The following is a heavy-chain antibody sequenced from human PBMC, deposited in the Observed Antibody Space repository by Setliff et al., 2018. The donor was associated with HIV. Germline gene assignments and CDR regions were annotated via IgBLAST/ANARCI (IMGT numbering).Heavy chain of an antibody. Sequence: ASVKVSCKASGYTFTTYGITWVRQAPGQGLEWMGWISAYNGNTNYAQKLQGRVTMTTDTSTSTAYMELGSLRSDDTAVYYCARTPARKGRGVYYFDYWGQGTLVTVSS. J-gene: IGHJ4*02. V-gene: IGHV1-18*01. CDR1: GYTFTTYG. CDR3: ARTPARKGRGVYYFDY. CDR2: ISAYNGNT. D-gene: IGHD1-26*01.